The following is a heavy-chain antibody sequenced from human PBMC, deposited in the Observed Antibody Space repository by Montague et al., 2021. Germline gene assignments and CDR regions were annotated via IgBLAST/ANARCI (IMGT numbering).Heavy chain of an antibody. D-gene: IGHD1-26*01. CDR2: ISGGGGNT. CDR1: GFSFNYYA. V-gene: IGHV3-23*01. CDR3: AKGPYDDGSYLLHFES. Sequence: SLRLSCAASGFSFNYYAMAWVRQAPGKGLEWVSAISGGGGNTYYADSVKGRFTISGDSSESTVFLQMNSLRVEDSAVYYCAKGPYDDGSYLLHFESWGQGTLVTVSS. J-gene: IGHJ4*02.